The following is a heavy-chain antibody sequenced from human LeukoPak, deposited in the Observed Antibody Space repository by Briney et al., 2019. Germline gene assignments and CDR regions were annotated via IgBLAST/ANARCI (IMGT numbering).Heavy chain of an antibody. CDR1: GGSISSYY. J-gene: IGHJ6*02. Sequence: SETLSLTCTVSGGSISSYYWSWIRQPPGKGLEWIGSIYYSGSTYYNPSLKSRVTISVDTSKNQFSLKLSSVTAADTAVYYCARYDSNGDYYNYYYGMDVWGQGTTVIISS. D-gene: IGHD4-17*01. V-gene: IGHV4-59*05. CDR2: IYYSGST. CDR3: ARYDSNGDYYNYYYGMDV.